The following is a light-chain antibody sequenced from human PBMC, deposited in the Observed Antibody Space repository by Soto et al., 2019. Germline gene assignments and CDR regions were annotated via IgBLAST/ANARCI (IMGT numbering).Light chain of an antibody. CDR3: SSYSNTATPCV. CDR2: EVT. J-gene: IGLJ1*01. Sequence: SGLTQPASVSGSPGRSITSSCTGTSGDIGGYNYVSWYQQHPGTAPKLIISEVTNRPSGVSDRFSGSRSGNTASLTISGLQVEDEADYYCSSYSNTATPCVFGSGTKVTVL. V-gene: IGLV2-14*01. CDR1: SGDIGGYNY.